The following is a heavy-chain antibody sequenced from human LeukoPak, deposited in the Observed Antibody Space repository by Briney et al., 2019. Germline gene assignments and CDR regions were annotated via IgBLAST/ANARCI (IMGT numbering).Heavy chain of an antibody. V-gene: IGHV3-33*08. CDR1: EFTFSAYG. CDR3: ARDGSSSSSLLVY. D-gene: IGHD6-6*01. J-gene: IGHJ4*02. Sequence: GGSLRLSCVASEFTFSAYGMSWVRQAPGKGLEWVAVIWYDGSNKYYADSVKGRFTISRDNSKNTLYLQMNSLRAEDTAVYYCARDGSSSSSLLVYWGQGTLVTVSS. CDR2: IWYDGSNK.